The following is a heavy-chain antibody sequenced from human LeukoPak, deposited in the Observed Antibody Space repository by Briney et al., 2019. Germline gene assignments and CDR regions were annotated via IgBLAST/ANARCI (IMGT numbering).Heavy chain of an antibody. Sequence: GGSLRLSCAASGFTFSDSAFHWVRQASGKGLEWVGRIKSKTDGGTTDYAAPVKGRFTISRDDSKNTLYLQMNSPKTEDTAVYYCTTDQVTVTDAFDIWGQGTMVTVSS. J-gene: IGHJ3*02. V-gene: IGHV3-15*01. D-gene: IGHD4-17*01. CDR2: IKSKTDGGTT. CDR1: GFTFSDSA. CDR3: TTDQVTVTDAFDI.